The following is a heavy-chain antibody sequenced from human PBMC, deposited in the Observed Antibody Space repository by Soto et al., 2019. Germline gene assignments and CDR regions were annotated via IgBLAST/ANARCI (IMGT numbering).Heavy chain of an antibody. CDR2: IYYSGST. V-gene: IGHV4-31*03. D-gene: IGHD3-22*01. J-gene: IGHJ6*02. CDR1: GGSISSGGYY. CDR3: ARGRTAAYYYDSSGYQEKNYYYYYGMDV. Sequence: SETLSLTCTVSGGSISSGGYYWSWIRQHPGKGLEWIGYIYYSGSTYYNPSLKSRVTISVDTSKNQFSLKLSSVTAADTAVYYCARGRTAAYYYDSSGYQEKNYYYYYGMDVWGQGTTVTVSS.